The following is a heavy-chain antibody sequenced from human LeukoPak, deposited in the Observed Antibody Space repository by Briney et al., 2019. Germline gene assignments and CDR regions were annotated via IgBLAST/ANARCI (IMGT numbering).Heavy chain of an antibody. CDR2: INAGNGNT. J-gene: IGHJ4*02. CDR1: GYTFTSYA. CDR3: ARDLDGDYPDY. D-gene: IGHD4-17*01. Sequence: ASVKVSCTASGYTFTSYAMHWVRQAPGQRLEWMGWINAGNGNTKYSQKFQGRVTITRDTSASTAYMELSSLRSEDTAVYYCARDLDGDYPDYWGQGTLVTVSS. V-gene: IGHV1-3*01.